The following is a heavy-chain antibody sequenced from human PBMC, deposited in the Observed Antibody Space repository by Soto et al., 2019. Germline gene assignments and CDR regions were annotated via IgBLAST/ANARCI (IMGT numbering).Heavy chain of an antibody. CDR3: ARESYYYYGMDV. J-gene: IGHJ6*02. CDR1: GGSISSGGYY. V-gene: IGHV4-31*03. Sequence: SETLSLTCTVSGGSISSGGYYWILIRQHPGKGLEWIGYIYYSGSTYYNPSLKSRVTISVDTSKNQFSLKLSSVTAADTAVYYCARESYYYYGMDVWGQGTTVTVSS. CDR2: IYYSGST.